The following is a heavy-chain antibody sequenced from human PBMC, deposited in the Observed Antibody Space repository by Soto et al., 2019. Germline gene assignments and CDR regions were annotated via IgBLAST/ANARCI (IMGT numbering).Heavy chain of an antibody. CDR1: GFTFSTSG. CDR3: AKDWGGSYTRGGAFDI. D-gene: IGHD3-16*02. V-gene: IGHV3-33*06. J-gene: IGHJ3*02. Sequence: VQLVESGGGVVQPGGSLRLSCAASGFTFSTSGMHWVRRAPGKGLEWVAVIWYDGSNAYYADSVKGRFTISRDNLRNTQSLQMNSLRAEDTAIHYCAKDWGGSYTRGGAFDIWGQGAMVTVSS. CDR2: IWYDGSNA.